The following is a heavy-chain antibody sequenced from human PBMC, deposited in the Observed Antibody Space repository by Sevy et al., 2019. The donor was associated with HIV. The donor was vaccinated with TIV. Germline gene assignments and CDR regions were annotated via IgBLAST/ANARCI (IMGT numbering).Heavy chain of an antibody. J-gene: IGHJ4*02. Sequence: GGSLRLSCAASGFTFSNYWMSWIRQTPGKGLERVANIKFDGSNTYYVDSVRGRLTVSSETARYSLHLQMNSLTAEDAGLYYCVRYRPCGEGCYYFDYWGRGALVTVSS. D-gene: IGHD2-21*02. CDR3: VRYRPCGEGCYYFDY. CDR1: GFTFSNYW. V-gene: IGHV3-7*01. CDR2: IKFDGSNT.